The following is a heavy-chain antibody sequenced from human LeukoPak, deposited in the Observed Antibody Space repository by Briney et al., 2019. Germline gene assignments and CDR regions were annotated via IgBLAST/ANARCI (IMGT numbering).Heavy chain of an antibody. J-gene: IGHJ4*02. CDR2: IYYSGST. CDR1: GGSLSSSTYY. D-gene: IGHD6-6*01. Sequence: PSETLSLTCTVSGGSLSSSTYYWGWIRQPPGKGLEWIGSIYYSGSTYYNPSLKSRVTISVDTSKNQFSLKLRSVTAADRAVYNCARGKEYIDYWGQGTLVTVSS. V-gene: IGHV4-39*01. CDR3: ARGKEYIDY.